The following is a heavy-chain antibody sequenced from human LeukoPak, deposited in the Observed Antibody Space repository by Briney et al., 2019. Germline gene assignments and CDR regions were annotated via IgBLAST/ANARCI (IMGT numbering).Heavy chain of an antibody. CDR1: GGSISSYY. D-gene: IGHD6-19*01. CDR3: ARDPHSSGWIDY. CDR2: NYTSGST. Sequence: SETLSLTCTVSGGSISSYYWSWIRQPAGKGLEWIGRNYTSGSTNYNPSLKSRATMSVDTSKNQFSLKLSSVTAADTAVYYCARDPHSSGWIDYWGQGTLVTVSS. J-gene: IGHJ4*02. V-gene: IGHV4-4*07.